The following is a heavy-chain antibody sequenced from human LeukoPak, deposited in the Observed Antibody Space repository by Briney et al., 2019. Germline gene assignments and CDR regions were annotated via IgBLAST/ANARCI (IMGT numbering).Heavy chain of an antibody. J-gene: IGHJ5*02. V-gene: IGHV1-46*01. CDR2: ITPSGGST. Sequence: GASVKISCKASGYTFTNYYMHWVRQAPGQGLEWLGLITPSGGSTWYARKFQGRVTMTRDMSTSTDYMELSSLRSEDTAVYYCARDNSVGDYAWWFDPWGQGTLVTVSS. CDR3: ARDNSVGDYAWWFDP. CDR1: GYTFTNYY. D-gene: IGHD1-26*01.